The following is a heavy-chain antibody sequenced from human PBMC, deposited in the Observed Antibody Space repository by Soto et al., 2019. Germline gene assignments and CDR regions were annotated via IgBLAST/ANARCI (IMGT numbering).Heavy chain of an antibody. CDR3: ARGLREYYYYYMDV. Sequence: ASVKVSCKASGYTFTSYDINWVRQATGQGLEWMGWMNPNSGNTGYAQKFQGRVTMTRNTSISTAYMELSSLRSEDTAVYYCARGLREYYYYYMDVWGKGTTVIVSS. D-gene: IGHD5-12*01. V-gene: IGHV1-8*01. J-gene: IGHJ6*03. CDR2: MNPNSGNT. CDR1: GYTFTSYD.